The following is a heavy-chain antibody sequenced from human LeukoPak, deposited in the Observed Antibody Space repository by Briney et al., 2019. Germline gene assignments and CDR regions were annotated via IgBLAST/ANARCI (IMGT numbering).Heavy chain of an antibody. CDR1: GYTFTKYY. J-gene: IGHJ5*01. Sequence: APVKVSCKAPGYTFTKYYLHWLRQAPGQGLEWMGWITLSTGDIFYAQNFQGRVTMTRDTSISTAYMQLGSLKSEDSSVYYCARDIAPSGSWWFDSWGQGTLVTVSS. CDR2: ITLSTGDI. D-gene: IGHD6-13*01. V-gene: IGHV1-2*02. CDR3: ARDIAPSGSWWFDS.